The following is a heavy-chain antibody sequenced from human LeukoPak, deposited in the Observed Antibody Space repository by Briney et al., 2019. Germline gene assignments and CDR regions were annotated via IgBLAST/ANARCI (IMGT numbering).Heavy chain of an antibody. J-gene: IGHJ4*02. CDR3: ARFRGTSSWHQEVFDY. V-gene: IGHV4-59*08. D-gene: IGHD2-15*01. CDR2: ISYNGSP. Sequence: SETLSLTCIVSGGSINSYNWNWIRQPPGKGLEWIGYISYNGSPDYNPSFKSRVTMSVDTSQGQFSLRLSSVTAADTAVYYCARFRGTSSWHQEVFDYWGQGAPVTVSS. CDR1: GGSINSYN.